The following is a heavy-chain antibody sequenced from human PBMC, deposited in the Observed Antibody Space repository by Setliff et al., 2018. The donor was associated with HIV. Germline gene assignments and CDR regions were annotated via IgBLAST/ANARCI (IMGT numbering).Heavy chain of an antibody. D-gene: IGHD3-10*01. CDR3: ATYADRESNRFDP. Sequence: SETLSLTCAVSGYSISSGGYYWSWIRQPPGKGLEWIGTIYHSGSTYYNPSLKSRVTVSVDTSRNQFSLKLTSVTAADTAVYYCATYADRESNRFDPWGQGILVTVS. CDR1: GYSISSGGYY. CDR2: IYHSGST. J-gene: IGHJ5*02. V-gene: IGHV4-38-2*01.